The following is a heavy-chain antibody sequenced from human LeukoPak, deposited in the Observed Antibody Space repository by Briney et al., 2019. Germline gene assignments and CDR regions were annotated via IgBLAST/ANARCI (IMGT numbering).Heavy chain of an antibody. V-gene: IGHV4-34*01. Sequence: PSETLSLTCAVYGGSFSPCYWSWIRQPPGKGLEWIGEINHSGSTNYNPSLKSRVTISVDTSKNQFSLRLSSVTAADTAVYYCARGGFYCGGDCYVDYCGQGTLVTVSS. CDR1: GGSFSPCY. CDR3: ARGGFYCGGDCYVDY. J-gene: IGHJ4*02. D-gene: IGHD2-21*02. CDR2: INHSGST.